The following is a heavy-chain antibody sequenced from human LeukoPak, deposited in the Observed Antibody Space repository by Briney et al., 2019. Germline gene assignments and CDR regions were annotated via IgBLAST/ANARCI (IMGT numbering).Heavy chain of an antibody. D-gene: IGHD2-15*01. Sequence: GSLRLSCAASGFTFSSYEMNWVRQAPGKGLEWIGSIYYSGSTYYNPSLKSRVTISVDTSKNQFSLKLSSVTAADTAVYYCARHGYCSGGSCSAGYAFDIWGQGTMVAVSS. CDR3: ARHGYCSGGSCSAGYAFDI. CDR1: GFTFSSYE. CDR2: IYYSGST. J-gene: IGHJ3*02. V-gene: IGHV4-39*01.